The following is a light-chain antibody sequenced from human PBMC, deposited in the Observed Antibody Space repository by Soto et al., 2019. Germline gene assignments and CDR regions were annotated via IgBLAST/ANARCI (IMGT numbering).Light chain of an antibody. CDR3: QQYNSWPLT. CDR2: DIS. J-gene: IGKJ4*01. V-gene: IGKV3D-15*01. Sequence: EIVLTQSPGTLSLSPGERATLSCRASQSVSSNLAWYQQKPGQPPRLLIYDISTRATGIPTRFSGSGSGTEFTLTISSLRSEDFAVYYCQQYNSWPLTFGGGTKVDIK. CDR1: QSVSSN.